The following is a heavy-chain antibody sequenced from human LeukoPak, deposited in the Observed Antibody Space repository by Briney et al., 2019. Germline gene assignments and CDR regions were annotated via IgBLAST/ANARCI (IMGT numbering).Heavy chain of an antibody. J-gene: IGHJ4*02. CDR2: INHSGST. D-gene: IGHD1-26*01. CDR1: GGSFSDYY. V-gene: IGHV4-34*01. CDR3: AKRKVGSSFDY. Sequence: SETLSLTCAVYGGSFSDYYWSWVRQPLGKGLEWIGEINHSGSTNYNPSLKSRVTISVDTSKNQFSLKLSSVTAADTAVYYCAKRKVGSSFDYWGQGTLVTVSS.